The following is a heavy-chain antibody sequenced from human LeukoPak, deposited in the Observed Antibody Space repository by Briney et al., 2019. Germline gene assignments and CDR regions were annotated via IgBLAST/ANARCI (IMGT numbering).Heavy chain of an antibody. CDR2: IKQDGSEK. Sequence: GGSLRLSCAASEFTFRTYLMTWVRQAPGKGLDWVANIKQDGSEKYYADSVRGRFTISRDDGKKSLYLQMNSLRVEDTAVYYCAGERPSSSWYDFWGQGTLVTVSS. V-gene: IGHV3-7*01. J-gene: IGHJ5*01. D-gene: IGHD6-13*01. CDR1: EFTFRTYL. CDR3: AGERPSSSWYDF.